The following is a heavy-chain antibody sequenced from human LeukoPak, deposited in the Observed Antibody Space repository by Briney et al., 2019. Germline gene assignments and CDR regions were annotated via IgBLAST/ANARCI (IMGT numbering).Heavy chain of an antibody. CDR3: ARGGGGYDSGEYNWFDP. CDR2: INQHESEK. V-gene: IGHV3-7*04. Sequence: GGSLRLSCAVSGFTVSGNYMSWVRQAPGKGLEWVANINQHESEKYYVDSVKGRFTISRDNAKNSLYLQMNSLRAEDTAVYYCARGGGGYDSGEYNWFDPWGQGNLVIVSS. J-gene: IGHJ5*02. CDR1: GFTVSGNY. D-gene: IGHD5-12*01.